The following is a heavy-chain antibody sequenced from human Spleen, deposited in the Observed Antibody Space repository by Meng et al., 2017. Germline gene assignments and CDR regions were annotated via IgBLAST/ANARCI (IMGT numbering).Heavy chain of an antibody. CDR2: ISYDGSNR. Sequence: QVQLVASGGGVVQPGRSLRLSCAASGFTFSTYAMHWVRQAPGKGLEWVAVISYDGSNRYYADSVKGRFTISRDNSKNTLYLQMNSLRAEDTAVYYCAKDNHYWGQGTLVTVSS. CDR1: GFTFSTYA. J-gene: IGHJ4*02. V-gene: IGHV3-30*18. D-gene: IGHD1-14*01. CDR3: AKDNHY.